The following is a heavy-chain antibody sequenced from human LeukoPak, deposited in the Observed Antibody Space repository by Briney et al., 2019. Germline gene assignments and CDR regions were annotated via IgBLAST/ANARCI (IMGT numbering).Heavy chain of an antibody. J-gene: IGHJ4*02. CDR2: ISGSGGST. V-gene: IGHV3-23*01. CDR1: GFTFSSYG. Sequence: GGSLRLSCAASGFTFSSYGMSWVRQAPGKGLEWVSAISGSGGSTYYADSVKGRFTISRDNSKNTLYLQMNSLRAEDTAVYYCAKDLTSLRTSPYYFDYWGQGTLVTVSS. CDR3: AKDLTSLRTSPYYFDY. D-gene: IGHD3-16*01.